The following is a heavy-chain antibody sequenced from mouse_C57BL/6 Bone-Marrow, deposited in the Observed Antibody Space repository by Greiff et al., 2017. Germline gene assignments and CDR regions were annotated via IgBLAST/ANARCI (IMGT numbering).Heavy chain of an antibody. D-gene: IGHD1-1*01. Sequence: EVKVEASGGGLVKPGGSLKLSCAASGFTFSGYTMSWVRQTPEKRLQWVAAISGGGGIPYYPDSVKGRFTISRDNDKNILYLQMSSLRSENTAWYYCSRQVTTVLATKYFDVWGTGTTVTVSS. J-gene: IGHJ1*03. CDR3: SRQVTTVLATKYFDV. CDR2: ISGGGGIP. CDR1: GFTFSGYT. V-gene: IGHV5-9*01.